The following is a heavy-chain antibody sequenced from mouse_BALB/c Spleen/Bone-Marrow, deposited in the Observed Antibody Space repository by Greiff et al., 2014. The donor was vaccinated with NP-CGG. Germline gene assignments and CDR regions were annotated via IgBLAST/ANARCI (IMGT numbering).Heavy chain of an antibody. CDR1: GYTFTNYW. CDR3: ARERYGYDGWYFDV. Sequence: DLVKPGASVKLSCKASGYTFTNYWINWIKQRPGQGLEWIGRIAPGSGSTYYNEMFKGKTTLTVDTSSSTAYIQLSSLSSEDSDVYFCARERYGYDGWYFDVWGAGTTVTVSS. D-gene: IGHD2-2*01. J-gene: IGHJ1*01. V-gene: IGHV1S41*01. CDR2: IAPGSGST.